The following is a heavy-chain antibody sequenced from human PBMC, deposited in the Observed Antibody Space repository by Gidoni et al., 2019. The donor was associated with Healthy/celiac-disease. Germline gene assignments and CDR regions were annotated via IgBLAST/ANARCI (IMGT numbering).Heavy chain of an antibody. V-gene: IGHV3-30*01. CDR1: GFTFSSYA. CDR2: ISYDGSNK. CDR3: ARGARYYGSGSTTMDV. Sequence: QVQLVESGGGVVQPGRSLRLSCAASGFTFSSYAMHWVRQAPGKGLEWLAVISYDGSNKYYADSVKGRFTISRDNSKNTLYLQMNSLRAEDTAVYYCARGARYYGSGSTTMDVWGQGTTVTVSS. D-gene: IGHD3-10*01. J-gene: IGHJ6*02.